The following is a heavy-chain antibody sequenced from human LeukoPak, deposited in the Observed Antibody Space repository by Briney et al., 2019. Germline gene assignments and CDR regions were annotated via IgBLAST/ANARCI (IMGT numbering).Heavy chain of an antibody. CDR3: AKYGSGSQSNWFDP. D-gene: IGHD3-10*01. CDR1: GFTFSSYA. Sequence: GGSLRLSCAASGFTFSSYAMSWVRQAPGKGLEWVSAISGSGGSTYYADSVKGRSTISRDNSKNTLYLQMNSLRAEDTAVYYCAKYGSGSQSNWFDPWGQGTLVTVSS. J-gene: IGHJ5*02. V-gene: IGHV3-23*01. CDR2: ISGSGGST.